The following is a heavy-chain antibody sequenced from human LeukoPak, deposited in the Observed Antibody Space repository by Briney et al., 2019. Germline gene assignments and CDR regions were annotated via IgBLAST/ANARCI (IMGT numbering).Heavy chain of an antibody. J-gene: IGHJ3*02. CDR1: GGSFSGYY. D-gene: IGHD4-17*01. Sequence: SETLSLTCAVYGGSFSGYYWSWIRQPPGKGLEWIGEINHGGSTNYNPSLKSRITMSVDTSKNQFSLKLSSVTAADTAVYYCARGSDYEGGFDIWGQGTMVTVSS. CDR2: INHGGST. V-gene: IGHV4-34*01. CDR3: ARGSDYEGGFDI.